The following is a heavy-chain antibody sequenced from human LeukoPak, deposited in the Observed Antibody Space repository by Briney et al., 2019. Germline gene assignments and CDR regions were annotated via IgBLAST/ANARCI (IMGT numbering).Heavy chain of an antibody. CDR1: GFKFHDYG. CDR3: ARLGDCIDY. D-gene: IGHD2-21*02. Sequence: GGSLRLSCAASGFKFHDYGMHWVRQAPGKGLEWVSSISSSSSYIYYADSVKGRFTISRDNAKNSLYLQMNSLRAEDTAVYYCARLGDCIDYWGQGTLVTVSS. CDR2: ISSSSSYI. V-gene: IGHV3-21*01. J-gene: IGHJ4*02.